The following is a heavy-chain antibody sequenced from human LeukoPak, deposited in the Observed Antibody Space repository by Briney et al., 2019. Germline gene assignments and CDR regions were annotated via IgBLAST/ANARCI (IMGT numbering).Heavy chain of an antibody. J-gene: IGHJ5*02. CDR3: ARAGSYNWFDP. Sequence: GGSLRLSCAASGFTLSSYWMTWARQAPGKGLEWVANIKQDGSEKYYVDSVKGRFTISRDNAKNSLYLQMNSLRAEDTALYYCARAGSYNWFDPWGQGTLVTVSS. CDR2: IKQDGSEK. CDR1: GFTLSSYW. V-gene: IGHV3-7*01.